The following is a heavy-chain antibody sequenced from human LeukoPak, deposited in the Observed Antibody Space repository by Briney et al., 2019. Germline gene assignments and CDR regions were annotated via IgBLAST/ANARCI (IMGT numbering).Heavy chain of an antibody. Sequence: ASVKVSCKASGYTFTSYYVHWVRQAPGQGLEWMGIINPSGGSTSYAQKFQGRVTMTRDTSTSTVYMELSSLRSEDTAVYYCARDWANIAAAGTTNWFDPWGQGTLVTVSS. J-gene: IGHJ5*02. CDR1: GYTFTSYY. D-gene: IGHD6-13*01. CDR2: INPSGGST. V-gene: IGHV1-46*01. CDR3: ARDWANIAAAGTTNWFDP.